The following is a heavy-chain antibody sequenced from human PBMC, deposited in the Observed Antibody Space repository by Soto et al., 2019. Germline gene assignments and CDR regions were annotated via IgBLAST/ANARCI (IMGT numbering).Heavy chain of an antibody. D-gene: IGHD6-19*01. J-gene: IGHJ4*02. CDR2: INPNSGGT. V-gene: IGHV1-2*02. Sequence: RASVKVSCKASGYTFTGYYMHWVRQAPGQGLEWMGWINPNSGGTNYAQKFQGRVTMTRDTSISTAYMELSRLRSDDTAVYYCARDTVPIAVAGHYFDYWGQGTLVTVSS. CDR1: GYTFTGYY. CDR3: ARDTVPIAVAGHYFDY.